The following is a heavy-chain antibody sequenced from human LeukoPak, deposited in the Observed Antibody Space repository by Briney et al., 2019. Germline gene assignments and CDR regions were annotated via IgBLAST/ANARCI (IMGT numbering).Heavy chain of an antibody. CDR2: INHSGST. V-gene: IGHV4-34*01. CDR3: ARGPTVTTHFDY. CDR1: GGSFSGYY. J-gene: IGHJ4*02. D-gene: IGHD4-17*01. Sequence: PSETLSLTCAVYGGSFSGYYWSWIRQPPGKGLEWIGEINHSGSTNYNPSLKSRVTISVDTSKNQFSLKLSSVTAADTAVYYCARGPTVTTHFDYWGQGTLVTVSS.